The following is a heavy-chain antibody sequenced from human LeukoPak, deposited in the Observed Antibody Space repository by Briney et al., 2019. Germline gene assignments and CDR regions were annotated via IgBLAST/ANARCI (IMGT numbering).Heavy chain of an antibody. V-gene: IGHV1-24*01. J-gene: IGHJ4*02. D-gene: IGHD3-16*02. Sequence: ASVKVSCKVSGYTLTELSMHWVRQAPGKGLEWMGGFDPEDGETIYAQKFHGRVTVTEDISTDTAYMELSSLRSDDTAVYYCATELNYDYVWGSYRPFNFDYWGQGTLVTVSS. CDR3: ATELNYDYVWGSYRPFNFDY. CDR2: FDPEDGET. CDR1: GYTLTELS.